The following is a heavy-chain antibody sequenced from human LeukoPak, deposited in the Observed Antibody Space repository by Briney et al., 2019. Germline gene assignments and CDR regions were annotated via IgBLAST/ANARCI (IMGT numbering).Heavy chain of an antibody. CDR2: IYPGDSDT. V-gene: IGHV5-51*01. CDR3: VRLDGDYVSFFDY. D-gene: IGHD4-17*01. CDR1: GYSFTTYW. J-gene: IGHJ4*02. Sequence: GESLQISCKGSGYSFTTYWIGWVRQMPGKGLEWMGIIYPGDSDTRYSPSFQGHVTIPADKSMSTAYLQWSSLKASDTAMYYCVRLDGDYVSFFDYWGQGTLVTVSS.